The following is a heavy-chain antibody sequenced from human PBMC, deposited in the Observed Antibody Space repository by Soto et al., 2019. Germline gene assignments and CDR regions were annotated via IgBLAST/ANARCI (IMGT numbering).Heavy chain of an antibody. CDR1: GYTFTGYY. D-gene: IGHD3-10*01. Sequence: QVQLVQSGAEVKKPGASVKVSCKASGYTFTGYYMHWVRQAPGQGLEWMGWINPNSGGTNYAQKFQGWVTMTRDTSISTAYMELSRLRSDDTAVYYCARGYLGFGELFGYYYGMDVWGQGTTVTVSS. J-gene: IGHJ6*02. V-gene: IGHV1-2*04. CDR3: ARGYLGFGELFGYYYGMDV. CDR2: INPNSGGT.